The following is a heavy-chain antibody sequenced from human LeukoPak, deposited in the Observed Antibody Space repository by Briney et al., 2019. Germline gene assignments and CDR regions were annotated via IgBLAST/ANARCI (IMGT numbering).Heavy chain of an antibody. J-gene: IGHJ4*02. CDR1: GGSISSYY. CDR2: IYTSGST. V-gene: IGHV4-4*07. Sequence: SETLSLTCTVSGGSISSYYWSWIRQPAGKGLEWIGRIYTSGSTNYNPSLKSRVTMSVDTSKNQFSLKLSSVTAADTAVYYCARAIIYGSGSYYWVPHFDYWGQGTLVTVSS. D-gene: IGHD3-10*01. CDR3: ARAIIYGSGSYYWVPHFDY.